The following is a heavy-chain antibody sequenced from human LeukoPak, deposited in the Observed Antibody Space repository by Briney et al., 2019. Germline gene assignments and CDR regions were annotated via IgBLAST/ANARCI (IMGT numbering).Heavy chain of an antibody. D-gene: IGHD1-7*01. CDR3: AKDLWNYHY. J-gene: IGHJ4*02. Sequence: GGSLRLSCVVSGFTFSNNAMSWVRQAPGKGLEWVSAISGSGGSTYYADSVKGRFTISRDNSKNTLYLQMNSLTAEDTAVYYCAKDLWNYHYWGQGTLVTVSS. CDR1: GFTFSNNA. CDR2: ISGSGGST. V-gene: IGHV3-23*01.